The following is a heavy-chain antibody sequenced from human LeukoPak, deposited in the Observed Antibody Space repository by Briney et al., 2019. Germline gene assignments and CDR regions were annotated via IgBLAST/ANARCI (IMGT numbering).Heavy chain of an antibody. V-gene: IGHV3-74*01. Sequence: GGSLRLSCAASGFTFNSYWIHWVRQAPGKGLVWVSRINSDGSKTSYADFVKGRFTISRDNAKNTLYLQMNSLRVEDTAVYYCARDPRNVGLAPWGQGTLVTVSS. CDR1: GFTFNSYW. D-gene: IGHD2-15*01. CDR2: INSDGSKT. J-gene: IGHJ5*02. CDR3: ARDPRNVGLAP.